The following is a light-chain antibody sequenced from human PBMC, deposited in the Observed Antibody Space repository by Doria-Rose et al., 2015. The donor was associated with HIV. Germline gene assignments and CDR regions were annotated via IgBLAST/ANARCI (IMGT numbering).Light chain of an antibody. CDR2: DGS. CDR3: HQYGTSWT. CDR1: QGLVRTY. J-gene: IGKJ1*01. V-gene: IGKV3-20*01. Sequence: TQLPGTLSLSPGERATSPCRASQGLVRTYLAWYQQKPGQALSLLIYDGSTRATGIPDRFSASGSGADFTLTINRLEPEDFALYYCHQYGTSWTFGQGTKVEI.